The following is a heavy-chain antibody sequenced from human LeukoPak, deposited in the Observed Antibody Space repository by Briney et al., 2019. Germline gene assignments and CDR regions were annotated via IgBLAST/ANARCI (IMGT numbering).Heavy chain of an antibody. CDR1: GFSLNISGAG. J-gene: IGHJ4*02. CDR3: ARTLIMGAPGGFDY. Sequence: SGPTLVKPTQTLTLTCMFSGFSLNISGAGVGWIRQPPGKALEWLARIDWDDDKYYNASLKTRLTISKDTSKNQVVLTMTNMDPVDTATFYCARTLIMGAPGGFDYWGQGTLVTVSS. V-gene: IGHV2-70*11. CDR2: IDWDDDK. D-gene: IGHD1-26*01.